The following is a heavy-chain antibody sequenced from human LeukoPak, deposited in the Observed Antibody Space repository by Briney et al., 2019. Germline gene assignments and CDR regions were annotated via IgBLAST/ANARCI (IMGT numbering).Heavy chain of an antibody. CDR2: ISYDGSNK. CDR3: ARDSPIARGWYYFDY. J-gene: IGHJ4*02. Sequence: GGSLRLSCAASGFTFSSYAMHWVRQAPGKGLEWVAVISYDGSNKYYADSVKGRFTISRDNSKNTLYLQMNSLRAEDTAVYYCARDSPIARGWYYFDYWAREPWSPPPQ. D-gene: IGHD6-19*01. V-gene: IGHV3-30*04. CDR1: GFTFSSYA.